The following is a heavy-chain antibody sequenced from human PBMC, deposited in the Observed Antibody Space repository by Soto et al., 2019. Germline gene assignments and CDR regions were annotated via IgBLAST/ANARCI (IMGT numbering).Heavy chain of an antibody. Sequence: SETLSLTCTVSGGSISSGGYYWSWIRQHPGKGLEWIGYIYYSGSTYYNPSLKSRVTISVDTSKNQFSLKLSSVAAADTAGDYCARVLGDHFDFWGQGTLVPVSA. V-gene: IGHV4-31*03. CDR2: IYYSGST. CDR3: ARVLGDHFDF. CDR1: GGSISSGGYY. J-gene: IGHJ4*02. D-gene: IGHD1-26*01.